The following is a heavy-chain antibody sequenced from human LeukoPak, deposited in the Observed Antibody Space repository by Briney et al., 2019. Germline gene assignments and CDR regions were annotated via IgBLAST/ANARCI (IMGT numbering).Heavy chain of an antibody. D-gene: IGHD3-10*01. J-gene: IGHJ4*02. CDR3: AREYRGEYYFAY. CDR2: IYSGGST. V-gene: IGHV3-66*01. Sequence: GGSLRLSCAASGFTVSSNYMSWVRQAPGKGLEWVSVIYSGGSTYYADSVKGRFTISRDNSKNTMYLQMNSLRAEDTAVYYCAREYRGEYYFAYWGQGTLVTVSS. CDR1: GFTVSSNY.